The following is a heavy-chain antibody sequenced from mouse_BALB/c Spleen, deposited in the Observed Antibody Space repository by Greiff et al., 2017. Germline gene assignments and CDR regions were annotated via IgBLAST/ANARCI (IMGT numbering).Heavy chain of an antibody. J-gene: IGHJ2*01. Sequence: QVQLKESGPGLVAPSQSLSITCTVSGFSLTSYGVHWVRQPPGKGLEWLGVIWAGGSTNYNSALMSRLSISKDNSKSQVFLKMNSLQTDDTAMYYCARVITNYFDYWGQGTTLTVSS. V-gene: IGHV2-9*02. D-gene: IGHD2-4*01. CDR3: ARVITNYFDY. CDR1: GFSLTSYG. CDR2: IWAGGST.